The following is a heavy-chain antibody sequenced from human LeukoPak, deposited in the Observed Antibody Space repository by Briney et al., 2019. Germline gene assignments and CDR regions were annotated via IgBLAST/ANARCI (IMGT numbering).Heavy chain of an antibody. Sequence: GSLRLSCAASGFTFSSYSMNWVRQAPGKGLEWVSSISSSSSYIYYADSVKGRFTISRDNAKNSLYLQMNSLRAEDTAVYYCARDLIVGCTAILGYWGQGTLVTVSS. D-gene: IGHD1-26*01. CDR3: ARDLIVGCTAILGY. CDR2: ISSSSSYI. J-gene: IGHJ4*02. CDR1: GFTFSSYS. V-gene: IGHV3-21*01.